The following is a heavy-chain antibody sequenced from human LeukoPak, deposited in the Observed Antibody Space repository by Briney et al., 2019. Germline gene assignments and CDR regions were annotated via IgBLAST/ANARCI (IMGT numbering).Heavy chain of an antibody. J-gene: IGHJ6*03. CDR1: GFTFSSYG. Sequence: GRSLRLSCAASGFTFSSYGMHWVRQAPGKGLEWVAVIWYDGSNKYYADSVKGRFTISRDNSKNTLYLQMNSLRAEDTAVYYCANLYTTVTTDYYMDVWGKGTTVTVSS. D-gene: IGHD4-17*01. CDR2: IWYDGSNK. V-gene: IGHV3-33*06. CDR3: ANLYTTVTTDYYMDV.